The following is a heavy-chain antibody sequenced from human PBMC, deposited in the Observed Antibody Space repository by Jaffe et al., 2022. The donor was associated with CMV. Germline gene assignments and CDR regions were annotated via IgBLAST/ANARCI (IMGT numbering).Heavy chain of an antibody. V-gene: IGHV1-69*01. CDR1: GGTFSSYA. Sequence: QVQLVQSGAEVKKPGSSVKVSCKASGGTFSSYAISWVRQAPGQGLEWMGGIIPIFGTANYAQKFQGRVTITADESTSTAYMELSSLRSEDTAVYYCARGGYCSGGSCYGGETKRLRAFDYWGQGTLVTVSS. CDR2: IIPIFGTA. CDR3: ARGGYCSGGSCYGGETKRLRAFDY. J-gene: IGHJ4*02. D-gene: IGHD2-15*01.